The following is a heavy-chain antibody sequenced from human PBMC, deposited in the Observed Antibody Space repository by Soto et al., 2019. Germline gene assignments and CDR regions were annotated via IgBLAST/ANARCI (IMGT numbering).Heavy chain of an antibody. CDR1: GFTFSSYW. J-gene: IGHJ4*02. CDR2: ISSSSSDT. CDR3: ARDYDFWSGYLSGHFDY. V-gene: IGHV3-21*05. Sequence: GGSLRLSCAASGFTFSSYWMNWIRQAPGKGLEWVSYISSSSSDTNYADSVKGRFTISRDNAKNSLFLQMNNLRVDDTAVYYCARDYDFWSGYLSGHFDYWGQGTLVTVSS. D-gene: IGHD3-3*01.